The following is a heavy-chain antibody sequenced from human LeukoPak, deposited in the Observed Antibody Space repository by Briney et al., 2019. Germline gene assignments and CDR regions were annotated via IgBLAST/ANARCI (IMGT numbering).Heavy chain of an antibody. J-gene: IGHJ5*02. CDR2: IYYSGST. CDR3: ARGTTYYYDSSGQRPPNWFDP. D-gene: IGHD3-22*01. Sequence: TPSETLSLTCTVSGGSISSSSYYWSWIRQPPGKGLEWIGYIYYSGSTNYNPSLKSRVTISVDTSKNQFSLKLSSVTAADTAVYYCARGTTYYYDSSGQRPPNWFDPWGQGTLVTVSS. CDR1: GGSISSSSYY. V-gene: IGHV4-61*05.